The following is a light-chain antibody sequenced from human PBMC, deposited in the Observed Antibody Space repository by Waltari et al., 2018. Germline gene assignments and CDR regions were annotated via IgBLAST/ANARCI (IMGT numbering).Light chain of an antibody. CDR3: SSYTSSSTQV. J-gene: IGLJ1*01. CDR2: DGS. CDR1: SSDVGGYNH. V-gene: IGLV2-14*03. Sequence: QSALTQPATVSGSPGQSITISCTGTSSDVGGYNHVSWYQQHPDKAPQLMIYDGSNRPSGISNRFSGSKSGNTASLTISGLQTEDEADYYCSSYTSSSTQVFGTGTKVTVL.